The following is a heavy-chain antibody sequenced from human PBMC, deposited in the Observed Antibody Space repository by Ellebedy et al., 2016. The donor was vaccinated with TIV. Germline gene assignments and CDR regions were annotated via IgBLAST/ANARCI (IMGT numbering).Heavy chain of an antibody. J-gene: IGHJ4*02. CDR1: GFTFSDHY. CDR3: AKEVDTIVTPRTPGDS. V-gene: IGHV3-23*01. D-gene: IGHD2-15*01. CDR2: LSGSGDRT. Sequence: PGGSLRLSCAASGFTFSDHYMNWVRQAPGKGLEWVAGLSGSGDRTFYADSVRGRFTISRDNSMTTVDLQMNNLRVDDSAIYYCAKEVDTIVTPRTPGDSWGQGTLVTVSS.